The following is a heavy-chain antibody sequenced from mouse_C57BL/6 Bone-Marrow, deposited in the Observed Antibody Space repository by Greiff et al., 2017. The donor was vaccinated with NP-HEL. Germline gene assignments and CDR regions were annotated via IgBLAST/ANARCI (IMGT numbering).Heavy chain of an antibody. D-gene: IGHD1-1*01. CDR1: GYTFTSYW. CDR2: INPSSGYT. V-gene: IGHV1-7*01. CDR3: ARPITTVVATRYFDV. J-gene: IGHJ1*03. Sequence: QVQLKESGAELAKPGASVKLSCKASGYTFTSYWMHWVKQRPGQGLEWIGYINPSSGYTKYNQKFKDKATLTADKSSSTAYMQLSSLTYEDSAVYYCARPITTVVATRYFDVWGTGTTVTVSS.